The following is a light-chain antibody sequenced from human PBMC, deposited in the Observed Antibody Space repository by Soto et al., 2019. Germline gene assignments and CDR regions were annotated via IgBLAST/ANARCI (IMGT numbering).Light chain of an antibody. V-gene: IGKV3-15*01. CDR2: GAS. CDR1: QSVSSN. J-gene: IGKJ4*01. Sequence: EIVMTQSPATLSVFPGERATLSCRASQSVSSNLAWYQQKPGQAPRLLVYGASTRATGIPARFSGSGSGTQFTLTISSLQSEDFAVYYCQQHNNWPLTFGGGTKVDIK. CDR3: QQHNNWPLT.